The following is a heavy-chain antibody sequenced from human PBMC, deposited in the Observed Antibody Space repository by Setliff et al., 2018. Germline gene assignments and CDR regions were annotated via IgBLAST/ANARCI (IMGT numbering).Heavy chain of an antibody. J-gene: IGHJ4*02. CDR1: GFTLSTYW. V-gene: IGHV3-7*01. D-gene: IGHD3-22*01. CDR3: AKDPRITMIVVDPGPY. CDR2: IKQDGNEK. Sequence: PGGSLRLSCAASGFTLSTYWMSWVRQAPGKGLEWVANIKQDGNEKYYVDSVKGRFTISRDNAKNSLYLQMNSLSAEDTAVYYCAKDPRITMIVVDPGPYWGQGTLVTVSS.